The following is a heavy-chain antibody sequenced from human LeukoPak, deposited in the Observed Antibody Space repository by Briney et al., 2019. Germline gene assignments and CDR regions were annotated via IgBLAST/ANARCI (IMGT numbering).Heavy chain of an antibody. CDR3: ARGAPMVRGAPQPNWFDP. V-gene: IGHV4-34*01. J-gene: IGHJ5*02. D-gene: IGHD3-10*01. CDR1: GGSFSGYY. CDR2: INHSGST. Sequence: SETLSLTCAVYGGSFSGYYWSWIRQPPGKGLEWIGEINHSGSTNYNPSLKSRVTISVDTSENQFSLKLSSVTAADTAVYYCARGAPMVRGAPQPNWFDPWGQGTLVTVSS.